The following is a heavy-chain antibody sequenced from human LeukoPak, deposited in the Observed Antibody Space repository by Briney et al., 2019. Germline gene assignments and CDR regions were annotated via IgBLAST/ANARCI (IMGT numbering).Heavy chain of an antibody. D-gene: IGHD3-3*01. CDR2: IYYSGST. CDR3: ARLTRDYDFWSGYYTGGGDAFDI. CDR1: GGSISSSSYY. Sequence: SETLSLTCTVSGGSISSSSYYWGWIRQPPGKGLEWIGSIYYSGSTYYNPSLKSRVTISVDTSKNQFSLKLSSVTAADTAVYYCARLTRDYDFWSGYYTGGGDAFDIWGQGTMVTVSS. J-gene: IGHJ3*02. V-gene: IGHV4-39*07.